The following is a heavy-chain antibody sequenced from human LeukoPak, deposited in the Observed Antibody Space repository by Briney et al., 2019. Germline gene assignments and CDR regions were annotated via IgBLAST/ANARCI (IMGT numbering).Heavy chain of an antibody. D-gene: IGHD3-10*01. J-gene: IGHJ3*02. Sequence: PSQTLSLTCTVSGGSISSGDYYWSWIRQPPGKGLEWIGYIYHSGSTYYNPSLKSRVTISVDRSKNQFSLKLSSVTAADTAVYYCARASITMVRGDGAFDIWGQGTMVTVSS. CDR3: ARASITMVRGDGAFDI. V-gene: IGHV4-30-2*01. CDR2: IYHSGST. CDR1: GGSISSGDYY.